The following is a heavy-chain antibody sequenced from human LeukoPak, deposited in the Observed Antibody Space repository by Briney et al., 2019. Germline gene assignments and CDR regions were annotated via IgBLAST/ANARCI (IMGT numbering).Heavy chain of an antibody. CDR2: ISSSGSTI. V-gene: IGHV3-48*01. Sequence: GGSLRLSCAASGFTFSSYNMNWVRQAPGKGLEWVSYISSSGSTIYYADSVKGRFTISRDNAKNSLYLQMNSLRAEDTAVYYCARAGAMVQLWFEDYNWFDPWGQGTLVTVSS. CDR1: GFTFSSYN. D-gene: IGHD5-18*01. CDR3: ARAGAMVQLWFEDYNWFDP. J-gene: IGHJ5*02.